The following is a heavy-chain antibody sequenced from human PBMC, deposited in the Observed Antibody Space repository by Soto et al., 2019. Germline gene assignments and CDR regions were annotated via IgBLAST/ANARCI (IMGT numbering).Heavy chain of an antibody. V-gene: IGHV4-39*01. CDR3: ARPVVADYYFDY. Sequence: PSETLSLTCTVSGGSISSGDYYWAWIRQPPGKGLEWIGSMYYSGSISNSGSTYYNPSLKSRVTISVDTSKNQFSLKLRSVTAADTAVYYCARPVVADYYFDYWGQGTLVTVSS. J-gene: IGHJ4*02. CDR1: GGSISSGDYY. D-gene: IGHD3-22*01. CDR2: ISNSGST.